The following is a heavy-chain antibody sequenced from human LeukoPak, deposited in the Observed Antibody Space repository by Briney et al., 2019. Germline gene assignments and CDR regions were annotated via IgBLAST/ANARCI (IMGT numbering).Heavy chain of an antibody. V-gene: IGHV3-30-3*01. D-gene: IGHD7-27*01. Sequence: PGRSLRLSCAASGFTFSSYAIHWVRQAPGKGLEWVAVISYDGTNKYYADSVKGRSTISRDNSKNTLYLQMNSLRAEDTAVYYCARGDWGMYYFDYWGQGTLVTVSS. CDR2: ISYDGTNK. CDR1: GFTFSSYA. CDR3: ARGDWGMYYFDY. J-gene: IGHJ4*02.